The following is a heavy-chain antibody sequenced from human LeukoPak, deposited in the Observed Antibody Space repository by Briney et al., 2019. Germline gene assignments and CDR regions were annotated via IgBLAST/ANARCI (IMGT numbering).Heavy chain of an antibody. CDR3: ARHTLYYDILTGYSAAEYYYYGMDV. CDR1: GGTFSSYA. CDR2: IIPIFGTA. V-gene: IGHV1-69*13. Sequence: ASVKLSCKASGGTFSSYAISWVRQTPGQGLEWMGGIIPIFGTANYAQKFQGRVTITADESTSTAYMELSSLRSEDTAVYYCARHTLYYDILTGYSAAEYYYYGMDVWGQGTTVTVSS. J-gene: IGHJ6*02. D-gene: IGHD3-9*01.